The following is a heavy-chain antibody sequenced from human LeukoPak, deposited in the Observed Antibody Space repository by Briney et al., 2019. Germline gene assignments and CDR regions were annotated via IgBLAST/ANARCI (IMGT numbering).Heavy chain of an antibody. CDR2: MNPNSGNT. CDR1: GYTFTNYD. Sequence: ASVRVSCKTSGYTFTNYDINLVRQATGQGLEWMGWMNPNSGNTGYAQKFQGRVTMPRNTSISTAYMELSSLRSEDTAVYYCARPHCSSTDCHPPEWFDPWGQGTLVTVSS. D-gene: IGHD2-2*01. V-gene: IGHV1-8*01. CDR3: ARPHCSSTDCHPPEWFDP. J-gene: IGHJ5*02.